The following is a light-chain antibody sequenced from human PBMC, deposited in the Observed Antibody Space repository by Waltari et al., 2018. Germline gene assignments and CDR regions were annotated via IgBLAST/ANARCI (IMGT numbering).Light chain of an antibody. CDR3: QQYSTSPFT. Sequence: DIVLTQSPASLSVSLGERATITCTSSQSVSFLFREKNFLAWYQQKSRQTPKLLIYWAGVRESGVPDRFSGSGSGTNFTLTISSLQAEDAAVYYCQQYSTSPFTFGPGTTVEI. CDR2: WAG. J-gene: IGKJ3*01. CDR1: QSVSFLFREKNF. V-gene: IGKV4-1*01.